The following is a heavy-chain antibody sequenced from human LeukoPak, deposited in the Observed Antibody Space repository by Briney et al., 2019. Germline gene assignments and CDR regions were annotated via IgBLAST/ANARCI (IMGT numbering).Heavy chain of an antibody. CDR2: IYYSGST. J-gene: IGHJ3*02. V-gene: IGHV4-59*01. D-gene: IGHD6-13*01. CDR3: ARRVEQQLVGDAFDI. Sequence: PSETLFLTCTVSGGSISSYYWSWIRQPPGKGLEWIGYIYYSGSTNYNPSLKSRVTISVDTSKNQFSLKLSSVTAADTAVYYCARRVEQQLVGDAFDIWGQGTMVTASS. CDR1: GGSISSYY.